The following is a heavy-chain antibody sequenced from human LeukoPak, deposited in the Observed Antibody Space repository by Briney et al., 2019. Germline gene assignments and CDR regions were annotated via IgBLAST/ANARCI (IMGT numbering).Heavy chain of an antibody. Sequence: HRASVKVSCKASGYTFTGYYMHWVRQAPGQGLEWMGWINPNSGGTNYAQKFQGWVTMTRDTSISTAYMELSRLRSDDTAVYYCARAANYGDYSNWFDPWGQGTLVTVSS. CDR3: ARAANYGDYSNWFDP. V-gene: IGHV1-2*04. J-gene: IGHJ5*02. D-gene: IGHD4-17*01. CDR2: INPNSGGT. CDR1: GYTFTGYY.